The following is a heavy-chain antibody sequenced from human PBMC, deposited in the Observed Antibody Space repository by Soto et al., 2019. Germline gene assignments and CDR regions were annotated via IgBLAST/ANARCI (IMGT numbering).Heavy chain of an antibody. CDR2: INPKSGGT. CDR1: GYTFTSYA. Sequence: ASVKVSCKASGYTFTSYAMHWVRQAPGQGLEWMGWINPKSGGTKYAQKFQGRVTMTRDTSISTAYMELNRLSSDDTAVYYCARDLAALYDSSGYYLDCWGQGTLVTVSS. D-gene: IGHD3-22*01. V-gene: IGHV1-2*02. CDR3: ARDLAALYDSSGYYLDC. J-gene: IGHJ4*02.